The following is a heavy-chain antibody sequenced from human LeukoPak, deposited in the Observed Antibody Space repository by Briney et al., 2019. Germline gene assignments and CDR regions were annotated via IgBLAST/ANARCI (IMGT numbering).Heavy chain of an antibody. CDR1: GFTFSSYA. CDR3: AKDLEPEDIVVVVAANLGYDY. CDR2: ISGRGGST. D-gene: IGHD2-15*01. J-gene: IGHJ4*02. Sequence: GGSLRLSCAASGFTFSSYAMSWVRQAPGKGLEWVSAISGRGGSTYYADSVKGRFTISRDNSKNTLYLQMNSLRAEDTAVYYCAKDLEPEDIVVVVAANLGYDYWGQGTLVTVSS. V-gene: IGHV3-23*01.